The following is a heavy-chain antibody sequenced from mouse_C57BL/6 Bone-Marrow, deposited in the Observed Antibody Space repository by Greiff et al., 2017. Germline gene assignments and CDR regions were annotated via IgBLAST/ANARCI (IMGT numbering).Heavy chain of an antibody. J-gene: IGHJ2*01. Sequence: QVHVKQSGAELARPGASVKLSCKASGYTFTSYGISWVKQRTGQGLEWIGEIYPRSGNTYYNEKFKGKATLTADKSSSTAYMELRSLTSVDSAVYFCLITTVVLYYFDYWGQGTTLTVSS. D-gene: IGHD1-1*01. V-gene: IGHV1-81*01. CDR3: LITTVVLYYFDY. CDR1: GYTFTSYG. CDR2: IYPRSGNT.